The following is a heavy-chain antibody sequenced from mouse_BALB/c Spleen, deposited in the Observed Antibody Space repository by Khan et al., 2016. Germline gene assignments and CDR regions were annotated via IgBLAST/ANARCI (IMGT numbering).Heavy chain of an antibody. CDR3: VRERGEYAMDY. CDR2: IRSKSNNYAT. Sequence: EVQLVETGGGLVQPKGSLKLSCAASGFTFNTNAMNWVRQAPGKGLEWVARIRSKSNNYATYYADSVKDRFTISRDDSQSMLYLQMNNLKTEDTAMYYCVRERGEYAMDYWGQGTSVTVSS. V-gene: IGHV10S3*01. CDR1: GFTFNTNA. J-gene: IGHJ4*01.